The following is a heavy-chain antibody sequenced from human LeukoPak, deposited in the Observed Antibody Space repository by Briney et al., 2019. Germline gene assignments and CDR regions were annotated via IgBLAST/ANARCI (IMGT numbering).Heavy chain of an antibody. CDR1: GGSISSAGYY. V-gene: IGHV4-31*03. J-gene: IGHJ4*02. D-gene: IGHD3-22*01. Sequence: SETLSLTCTVSGGSISSAGYYWTWIRQHPGKGLEWIGYIYYSGNTYYNPSLKSRVTISVDRSKNQFSLKLSSVTAADTAVYYCARGDFYDSSGYYYAYWGQGTLVTVSS. CDR2: IYYSGNT. CDR3: ARGDFYDSSGYYYAY.